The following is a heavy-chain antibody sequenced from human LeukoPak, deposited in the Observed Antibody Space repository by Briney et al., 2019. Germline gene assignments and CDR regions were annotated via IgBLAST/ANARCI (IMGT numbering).Heavy chain of an antibody. CDR2: ISAYNGNT. J-gene: IGHJ4*02. V-gene: IGHV1-18*01. Sequence: ASVNVSCKASGYTFTSYGISWVRQAPGQGLEWMGWISAYNGNTNYAQKLQGRVTMTTDTSTSTAYMELRSLRSDDTAVYYCARESAYYYDSSGYLDYWGQGTLVTVSS. D-gene: IGHD3-22*01. CDR3: ARESAYYYDSSGYLDY. CDR1: GYTFTSYG.